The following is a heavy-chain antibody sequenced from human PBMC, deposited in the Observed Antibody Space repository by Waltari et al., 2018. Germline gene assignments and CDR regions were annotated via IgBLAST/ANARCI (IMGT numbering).Heavy chain of an antibody. CDR2: ISSSSSTI. Sequence: EVQLVESGGGLVQPGGSLRLSCAASGFTFSSYSMNWVRQAPGKGLGWVSYISSSSSTIYYADSVKGRFTISRDNAKNSLYLQMNSLRAEDTAVYYCARRGSTSCFDYWGQGTLVTVSS. CDR1: GFTFSSYS. CDR3: ARRGSTSCFDY. D-gene: IGHD2-2*01. V-gene: IGHV3-48*04. J-gene: IGHJ4*02.